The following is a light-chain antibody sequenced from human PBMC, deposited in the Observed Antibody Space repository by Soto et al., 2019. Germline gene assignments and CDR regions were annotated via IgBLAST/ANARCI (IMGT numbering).Light chain of an antibody. J-gene: IGLJ1*01. CDR3: SSYAGTNNPYV. CDR1: GSDIGGYNF. V-gene: IGLV2-8*01. CDR2: EVN. Sequence: QSALTQPPSASGSPGQSVTISCTGTGSDIGGYNFVSWYQQHPGKVPKLIIYEVNKRPSGVPDRFSGSKSGNTASLTVSGLQADDEADYYCSSYAGTNNPYVFGTGTKVTVL.